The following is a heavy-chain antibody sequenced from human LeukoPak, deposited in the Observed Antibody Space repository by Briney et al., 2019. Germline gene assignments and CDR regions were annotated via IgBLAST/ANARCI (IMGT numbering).Heavy chain of an antibody. Sequence: GSLRLSCAASGFTFRSYWMSWVRQAPGKGLEWVANIKQDGSEKYYVDSVKGRFTISRDNAKNSVYLQMNSLRAEDTAVYYCASDGHPFESWGQGARVTVSS. J-gene: IGHJ4*02. V-gene: IGHV3-7*01. CDR2: IKQDGSEK. CDR1: GFTFRSYW. CDR3: ASDGHPFES.